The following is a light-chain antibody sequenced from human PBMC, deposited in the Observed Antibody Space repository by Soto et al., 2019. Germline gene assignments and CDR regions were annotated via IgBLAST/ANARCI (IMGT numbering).Light chain of an antibody. V-gene: IGLV2-14*01. J-gene: IGLJ1*01. CDR1: SSDVGGYNY. CDR3: SSYTSSSTVV. CDR2: DVS. Sequence: QSALTQPASVSGSPGQSITISCTGTSSDVGGYNYVSWYQQHPGKAPKLMIYDVSNRPSGVSNRFSGSKSGNTASLTISGLQAADEADYYCSSYTSSSTVVFGTGTKLTVL.